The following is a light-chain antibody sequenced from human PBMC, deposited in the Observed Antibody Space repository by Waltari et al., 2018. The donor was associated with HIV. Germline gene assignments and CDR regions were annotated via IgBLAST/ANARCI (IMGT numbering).Light chain of an antibody. J-gene: IGLJ3*02. CDR1: RPNIGSNT. V-gene: IGLV1-44*01. Sequence: QSVLTQPPSTSGTPGQRVTISCSGSRPNIGSNTVNWYQHLPGTAPKLLIYGNNQRPSRVPDRFSGSKSGTSASLAISGLQSEDEADYYCAAWDDSLNGLWVFGGGTKLTVL. CDR2: GNN. CDR3: AAWDDSLNGLWV.